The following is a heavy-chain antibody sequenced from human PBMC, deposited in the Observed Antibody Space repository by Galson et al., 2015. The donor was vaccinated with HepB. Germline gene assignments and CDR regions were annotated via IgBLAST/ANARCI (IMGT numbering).Heavy chain of an antibody. CDR1: GFPFSSYA. Sequence: SLRLSCAASGFPFSSYAMHWVRQAPGKGLEWVAVISYDGSNKYYADSVKGRFTITRYNSKNTLYLQMNSLRAEDTAVYYCARAPGAAAGHGIDYWGQGTLVTVSS. CDR3: ARAPGAAAGHGIDY. J-gene: IGHJ4*02. V-gene: IGHV3-30-3*01. D-gene: IGHD6-13*01. CDR2: ISYDGSNK.